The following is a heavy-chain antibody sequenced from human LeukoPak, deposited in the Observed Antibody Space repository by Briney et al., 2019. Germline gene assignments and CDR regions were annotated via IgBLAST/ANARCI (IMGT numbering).Heavy chain of an antibody. Sequence: ASVKVSCKSSGYTFTSYDINWVRQATGQGLEWMGWMNPNSGNTGYAQKFQGRVTMTRNTSISTAYMELSSLRSEDTAVYYCARALSWEQQLPTDYWGQGTLVTVSS. V-gene: IGHV1-8*01. CDR1: GYTFTSYD. J-gene: IGHJ4*02. CDR3: ARALSWEQQLPTDY. CDR2: MNPNSGNT. D-gene: IGHD6-13*01.